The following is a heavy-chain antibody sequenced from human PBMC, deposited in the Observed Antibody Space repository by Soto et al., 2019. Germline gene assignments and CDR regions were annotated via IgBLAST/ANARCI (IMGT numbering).Heavy chain of an antibody. Sequence: TSETLSLTRAVYGGSFSGYYWSWIRQPPGKGLEWIGEINHSGSTNYNPSLKSRVTISVDTSKNQFSLKLSSVTAADTAVYYCARTMVVYYYYYGMDVWGQGTTVTVSS. D-gene: IGHD3-22*01. CDR1: GGSFSGYY. J-gene: IGHJ6*02. CDR2: INHSGST. CDR3: ARTMVVYYYYYGMDV. V-gene: IGHV4-34*01.